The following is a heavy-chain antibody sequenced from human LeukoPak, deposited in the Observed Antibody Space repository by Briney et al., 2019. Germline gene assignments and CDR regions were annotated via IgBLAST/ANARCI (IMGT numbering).Heavy chain of an antibody. CDR1: GFTFSSYG. J-gene: IGHJ4*02. D-gene: IGHD6-19*01. CDR2: ISYDGSNK. CDR3: AKGSGPVAGTVYDY. Sequence: PGRSLRLSCAASGFTFSSYGMRWVRQAPGKGLEWVAVISYDGSNKYYADSVKGRFTISRDNSKNTLYLQMNSLRAEDTAVYYCAKGSGPVAGTVYDYWGQGTLVTVSS. V-gene: IGHV3-30*18.